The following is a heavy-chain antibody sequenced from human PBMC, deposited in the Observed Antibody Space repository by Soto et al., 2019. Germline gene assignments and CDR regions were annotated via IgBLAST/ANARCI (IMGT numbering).Heavy chain of an antibody. V-gene: IGHV1-2*02. Sequence: QVQLVQSGAEVKKPGASVKVSCKASGYIFTVYYMHWVRQAPGQGLEWMGWINPNSGGTNYAQKLQGRVTMTRDTSIRTAYTELSRRRTDDTAVYYCARQGSGSNWLDPWGQGTLVTVSS. J-gene: IGHJ5*02. D-gene: IGHD3-10*01. CDR1: GYIFTVYY. CDR2: INPNSGGT. CDR3: ARQGSGSNWLDP.